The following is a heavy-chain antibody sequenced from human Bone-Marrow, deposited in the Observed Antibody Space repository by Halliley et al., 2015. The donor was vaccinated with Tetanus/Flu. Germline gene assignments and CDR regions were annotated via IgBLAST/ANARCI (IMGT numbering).Heavy chain of an antibody. CDR1: GFSFSDSY. Sequence: AASGFSFSDSYMNWIRQAPGKGPEWISYISGSGGYTHYTDSVRGRFTVSRYNGNNSLYLKMDSLRAEDTVVYYCVRDGGSHYDSSGYYSDRSEFFHGWGQGTLVSVSS. J-gene: IGHJ1*01. D-gene: IGHD3-22*01. V-gene: IGHV3-11*06. CDR2: ISGSGGYT. CDR3: VRDGGSHYDSSGYYSDRSEFFHG.